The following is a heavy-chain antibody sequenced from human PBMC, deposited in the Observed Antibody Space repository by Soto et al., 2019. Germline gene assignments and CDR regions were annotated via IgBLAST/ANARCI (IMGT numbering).Heavy chain of an antibody. V-gene: IGHV3-33*06. J-gene: IGHJ4*02. Sequence: PGGSLRLSCAASGFTFRSYGMHWVRQAPGKGLEWVAIVWFDGSNKYYADSVKGRFTISRDSSTNTMYLQMNSLRVEDTAVYYCAKPYGPLAFDYWGQGTLVTVSS. CDR3: AKPYGPLAFDY. CDR2: VWFDGSNK. D-gene: IGHD3-10*01. CDR1: GFTFRSYG.